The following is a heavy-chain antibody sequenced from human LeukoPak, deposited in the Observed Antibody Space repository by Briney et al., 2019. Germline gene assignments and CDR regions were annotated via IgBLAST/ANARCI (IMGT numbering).Heavy chain of an antibody. Sequence: PGGSLRLSCAASGLTVSSSYMSWVRQAPGKGLEWVSIIYNDGSTYYADSMKGRFTISRDNSKNTLYLQMNSLRAEDTAVYYCARARVNVAAGIDYWGQGTLVTVSS. CDR1: GLTVSSSY. CDR3: ARARVNVAAGIDY. V-gene: IGHV3-53*01. CDR2: IYNDGST. D-gene: IGHD6-13*01. J-gene: IGHJ4*02.